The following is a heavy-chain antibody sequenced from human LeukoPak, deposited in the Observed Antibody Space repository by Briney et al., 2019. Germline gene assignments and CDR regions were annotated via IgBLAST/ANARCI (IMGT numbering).Heavy chain of an antibody. D-gene: IGHD1-26*01. CDR2: ISGSGGST. CDR1: GVTFSSYD. Sequence: GGSLSLNCAAYGVTFSSYDWSWLRQAPGKGLEWVSAISGSGGSTYYAASVKGRFTNYRDNSKNTLYLQMNSLRAEDTAVYYCAKDYSGSYYIDYWGQGTLVTASS. J-gene: IGHJ4*02. V-gene: IGHV3-23*01. CDR3: AKDYSGSYYIDY.